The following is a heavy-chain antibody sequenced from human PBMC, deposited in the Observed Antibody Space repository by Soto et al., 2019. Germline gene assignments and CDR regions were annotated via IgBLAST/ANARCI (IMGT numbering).Heavy chain of an antibody. J-gene: IGHJ5*02. CDR3: ARYPYCSGGSCYVGDPNWFDP. V-gene: IGHV1-69*13. CDR2: IIPIFGTA. Sequence: PVASVKVSCKASGGTFSSYAISWVRQAPGQGLEWMGGIIPIFGTANYAQKFQGRVTITADESTSTAYMELSSLRSEDTAVYYCARYPYCSGGSCYVGDPNWFDPWGQGTLVTVSS. D-gene: IGHD2-15*01. CDR1: GGTFSSYA.